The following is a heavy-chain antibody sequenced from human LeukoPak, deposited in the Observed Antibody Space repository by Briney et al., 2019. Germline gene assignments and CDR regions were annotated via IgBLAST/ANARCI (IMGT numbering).Heavy chain of an antibody. J-gene: IGHJ4*02. V-gene: IGHV3-23*01. Sequence: SGGSLRLSCAASGFTFSSYAMSWVRQAPGKGLEWVSAISGSGGSTYYADSVKGRFTISRDNSKNTLYLQMNSLRAEDTAVYYCAKIYIGDYGDYYFDYWGQGTLVTVSS. CDR3: AKIYIGDYGDYYFDY. CDR1: GFTFSSYA. CDR2: ISGSGGST. D-gene: IGHD4-17*01.